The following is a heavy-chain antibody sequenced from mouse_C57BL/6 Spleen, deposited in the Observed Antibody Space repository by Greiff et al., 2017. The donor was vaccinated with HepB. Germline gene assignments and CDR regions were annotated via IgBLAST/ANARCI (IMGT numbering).Heavy chain of an antibody. CDR3: ARDLYDGDYAWFAY. D-gene: IGHD2-3*01. V-gene: IGHV1-76*01. CDR1: GYTFTDYY. CDR2: IYPGSGNT. J-gene: IGHJ3*01. Sequence: VQLQQSGAELVRPGASVKLSCKASGYTFTDYYINWVKQRPGQGLEWIARIYPGSGNTYYNEKFKGKATLTAEKSSSTAYMQLSSLTSEDSAVYFCARDLYDGDYAWFAYWGQGTLVTVSA.